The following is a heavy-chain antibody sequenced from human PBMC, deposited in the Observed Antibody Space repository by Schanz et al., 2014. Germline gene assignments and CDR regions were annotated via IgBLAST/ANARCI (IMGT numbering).Heavy chain of an antibody. Sequence: EVQLAESGGGLVQPGGSLRLSCAASGFTFSSYAMSWVRQAPGKGLEWVSAISGSGGSTYYADSVKGRFTISRDNSKNTLYLQMNSLRPEDTAVYYCARKMKLGVYGGKGHDSLDIWGQGTMVTVSS. J-gene: IGHJ3*02. CDR1: GFTFSSYA. V-gene: IGHV3-23*04. CDR2: ISGSGGST. D-gene: IGHD4-17*01. CDR3: ARKMKLGVYGGKGHDSLDI.